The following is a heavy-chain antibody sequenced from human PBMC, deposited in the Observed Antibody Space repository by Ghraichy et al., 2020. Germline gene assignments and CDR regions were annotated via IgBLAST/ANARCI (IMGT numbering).Heavy chain of an antibody. CDR2: IKQDGSEK. CDR3: ARVRRFGDQIYFDY. V-gene: IGHV3-7*01. J-gene: IGHJ4*02. Sequence: GGSLRLSCAASGFSFSSYWMTWVRQAPGKGLEWVANIKQDGSEKYYVASVRGRFTISRDNAKNSLYLQMNSLRAEDTAVYYCARVRRFGDQIYFDYWGQGTLVTVSS. CDR1: GFSFSSYW. D-gene: IGHD3-10*01.